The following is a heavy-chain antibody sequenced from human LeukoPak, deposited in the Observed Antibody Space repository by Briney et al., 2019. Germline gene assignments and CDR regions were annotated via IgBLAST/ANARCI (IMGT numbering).Heavy chain of an antibody. Sequence: SQTLSLTCAISGDSVSSNSADWNWIRQSPSRGLEWLGRTYYRCKWYNDYAVSMKSRITINPDTSKNQFSHQLNSVTPEDTAVYYCARVRNSSGWYFDYWGQGTLVTVSS. J-gene: IGHJ4*02. V-gene: IGHV6-1*01. CDR2: TYYRCKWYN. CDR3: ARVRNSSGWYFDY. CDR1: GDSVSSNSAD. D-gene: IGHD6-19*01.